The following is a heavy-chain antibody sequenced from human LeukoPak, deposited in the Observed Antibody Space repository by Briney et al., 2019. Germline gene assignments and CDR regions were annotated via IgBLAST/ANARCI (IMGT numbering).Heavy chain of an antibody. V-gene: IGHV4-30-4*08. D-gene: IGHD6-13*01. CDR1: GGSISSGDYY. CDR3: ARSNERQQLDTYNWLDP. CDR2: IYYSGST. J-gene: IGHJ5*02. Sequence: SQTLSLTCTVSGGSISSGDYYWSWIRQPPGKGLEWIGYIYYSGSTYYNPSLKSRVTISVDTSKNQFSLKLSSVTAADTAVYYCARSNERQQLDTYNWLDPWGQGTLVTVSS.